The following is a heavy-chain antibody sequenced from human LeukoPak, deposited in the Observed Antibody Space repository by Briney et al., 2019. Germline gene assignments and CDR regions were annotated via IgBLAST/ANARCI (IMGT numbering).Heavy chain of an antibody. V-gene: IGHV3-33*06. Sequence: PGRPLRLSCAASVLASSNYGMHWVRQAPGKGLEWVGVIWYDGSNKYYADSVKGRFTISRDNSKNTLHLQMNSLRAEDTAVYYCAKDFGCGYYYCFDYWGQGTLVTVSS. CDR1: VLASSNYG. CDR3: AKDFGCGYYYCFDY. D-gene: IGHD3-22*01. J-gene: IGHJ4*02. CDR2: IWYDGSNK.